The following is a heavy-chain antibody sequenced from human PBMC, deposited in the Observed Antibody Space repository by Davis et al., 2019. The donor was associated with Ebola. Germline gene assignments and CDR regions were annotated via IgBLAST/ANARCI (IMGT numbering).Heavy chain of an antibody. Sequence: GESLKISCATSGFTFSSYAMSWVRQAPGKGLEWVSAISGSGGGTYYADSVKGRFTISRDNSENTVYLQMNSLRVEDTAFYYCARDGPHYDIDHWGQGTLVTVSS. V-gene: IGHV3-23*01. CDR1: GFTFSSYA. D-gene: IGHD3-3*01. CDR3: ARDGPHYDIDH. CDR2: ISGSGGGT. J-gene: IGHJ4*02.